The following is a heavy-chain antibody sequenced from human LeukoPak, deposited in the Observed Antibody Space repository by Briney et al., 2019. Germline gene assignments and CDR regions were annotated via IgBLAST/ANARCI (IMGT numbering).Heavy chain of an antibody. D-gene: IGHD5-24*01. CDR2: IYSGGST. J-gene: IGHJ4*02. V-gene: IGHV3-66*02. CDR3: ARVGERWLQLPDY. CDR1: GFTFSSYW. Sequence: PGGSLRLSCAASGFTFSSYWMSWVRQAPGKGLEWVSVIYSGGSTYYADSVKGRFTISRDNSKNTLYLQMNSLRAEDTAVYYCARVGERWLQLPDYWGQGTLVTVSS.